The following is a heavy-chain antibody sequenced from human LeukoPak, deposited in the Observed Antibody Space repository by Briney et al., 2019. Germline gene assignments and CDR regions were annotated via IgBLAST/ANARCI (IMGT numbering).Heavy chain of an antibody. D-gene: IGHD3-22*01. J-gene: IGHJ4*02. CDR2: TYYSGST. Sequence: SETLSLTCTVSAGSISSSGYYRSSLGQHPGKGLESIAYTYYSGSTYYNPYLKSRVTISVDTSKSQFYLELFSVTAADTAVYYCAREHYYDSSGYFDYWGQGTLVTVSS. CDR3: AREHYYDSSGYFDY. CDR1: AGSISSSGYY. V-gene: IGHV4-31*03.